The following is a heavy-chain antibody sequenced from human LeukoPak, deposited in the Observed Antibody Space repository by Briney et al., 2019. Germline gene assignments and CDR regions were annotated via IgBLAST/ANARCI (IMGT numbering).Heavy chain of an antibody. Sequence: PSETLSLTCSVSTDSTNTDYWSWIRQSPGKGLEWIGHIYQTGSTDYSPSFRSRVTISIDMSKKEFSLKLTSVTVADTAMYYCVRLRWELMAPYFDHWGQGAFVIVSS. CDR1: TDSTNTDY. CDR3: VRLRWELMAPYFDH. J-gene: IGHJ4*02. D-gene: IGHD1-26*01. V-gene: IGHV4-59*01. CDR2: IYQTGST.